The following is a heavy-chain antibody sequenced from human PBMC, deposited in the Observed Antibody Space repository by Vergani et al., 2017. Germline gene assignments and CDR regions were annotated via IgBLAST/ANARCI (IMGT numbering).Heavy chain of an antibody. CDR1: GGSISSYY. CDR3: ARETLITDYGGXFDY. Sequence: QVQLQESGPGLVKPSETLSLTCTVSGGSISSYYWRWIRQPPGKGLEWIGYIYYSGGTNYNPSLKSRVTISVDTAKNQFSLKLSSVTAADTAVYYCARETLITDYGGXFDYWGQGTLVTVSS. V-gene: IGHV4-59*01. D-gene: IGHD4-23*01. CDR2: IYYSGGT. J-gene: IGHJ4*02.